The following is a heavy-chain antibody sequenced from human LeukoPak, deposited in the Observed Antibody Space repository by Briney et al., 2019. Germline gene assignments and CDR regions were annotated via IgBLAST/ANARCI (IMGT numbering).Heavy chain of an antibody. Sequence: GGSLRLSCAASGFSLNTYTMNWVRQAPGKGLEWISYISSSNSTIYYADSVKGRFTISRDNAKNSLYLQMNSLRAEDTAVYYCARGSNYLDYWGQGTLVTVSS. D-gene: IGHD3-10*01. J-gene: IGHJ4*02. CDR1: GFSLNTYT. CDR2: ISSSNSTI. CDR3: ARGSNYLDY. V-gene: IGHV3-48*04.